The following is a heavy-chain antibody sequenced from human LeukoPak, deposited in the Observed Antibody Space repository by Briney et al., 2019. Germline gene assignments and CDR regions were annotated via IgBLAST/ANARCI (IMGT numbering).Heavy chain of an antibody. J-gene: IGHJ6*02. CDR3: ARNNGMDV. CDR2: INPDGNKK. V-gene: IGHV3-7*03. CDR1: GLTFSSSW. Sequence: GGSLRLSCAVSGLTFSSSWMDWVRQAPGKGLEWVASINPDGNKKYSADSVKGRFTISKDNAKNSLYLQMNSLRAEDTALYHCARNNGMDVWGQGTTVIVSS.